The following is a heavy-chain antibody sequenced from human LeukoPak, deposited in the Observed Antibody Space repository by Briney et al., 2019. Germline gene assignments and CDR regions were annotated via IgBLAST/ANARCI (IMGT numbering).Heavy chain of an antibody. Sequence: SGPTLVNPTQTLTLTCTFSGFSLSTSGMCVSWIRQPPGKALEWLARIDWDDDKYYSTSLKTRLTISKDTSKNQVVLRMTNMDPVDTATYYCARIRYYYDSSGYYCDIWGQGTMVTVSS. J-gene: IGHJ3*02. CDR1: GFSLSTSGMC. V-gene: IGHV2-70*11. CDR2: IDWDDDK. CDR3: ARIRYYYDSSGYYCDI. D-gene: IGHD3-22*01.